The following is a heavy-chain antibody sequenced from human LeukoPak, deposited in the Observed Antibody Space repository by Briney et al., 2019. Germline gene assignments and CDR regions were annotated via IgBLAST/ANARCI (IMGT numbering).Heavy chain of an antibody. D-gene: IGHD3-22*01. CDR2: IIPIFGTA. V-gene: IGHV1-69*05. Sequence: SVKVSCKASGGTFSSYAISWVRQAPGQGLEWMGGIIPIFGTANYTQKFQGRVTMTRDTSTSTVYMELSSLRSEDTAVYYCARRGSSGYCLTHWGQGTLVTVSS. CDR3: ARRGSSGYCLTH. J-gene: IGHJ4*02. CDR1: GGTFSSYA.